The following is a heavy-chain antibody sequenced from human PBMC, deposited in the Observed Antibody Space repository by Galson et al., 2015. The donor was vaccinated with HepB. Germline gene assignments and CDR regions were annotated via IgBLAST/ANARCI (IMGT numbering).Heavy chain of an antibody. Sequence: SLRLSCAASGFPFDIYWMTWVRQAPGKGLEWVANIKADGSETYYLDSVRGRFTISRDNAKNSMYLQVNSLGVEDTAVYYCVRETKWIKETFDIWGQGTMVTVSS. CDR1: GFPFDIYW. CDR3: VRETKWIKETFDI. D-gene: IGHD5-12*01. V-gene: IGHV3-7*01. J-gene: IGHJ3*02. CDR2: IKADGSET.